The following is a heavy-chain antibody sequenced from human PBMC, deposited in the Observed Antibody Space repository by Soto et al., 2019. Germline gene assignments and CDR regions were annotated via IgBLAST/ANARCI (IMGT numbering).Heavy chain of an antibody. D-gene: IGHD3-22*01. CDR2: IDPSDSYT. V-gene: IGHV5-10-1*01. CDR1: GYSFTSYW. Sequence: GESLKISCKGSGYSFTSYWISWVRQMPGKGLEWMGRIDPSDSYTNYSPSFQGHVTISADKSISTAYLQWSSLKASDTAMYYCARRVRGYDSSGYYSRWGQGTLVTVSS. J-gene: IGHJ4*02. CDR3: ARRVRGYDSSGYYSR.